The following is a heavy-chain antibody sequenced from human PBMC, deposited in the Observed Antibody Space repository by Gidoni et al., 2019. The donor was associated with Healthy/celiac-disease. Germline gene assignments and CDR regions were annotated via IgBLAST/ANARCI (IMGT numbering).Heavy chain of an antibody. J-gene: IGHJ3*02. V-gene: IGHV4-39*01. CDR3: ARLGGYCSGGSCYWYAFDI. Sequence: QLQLQESGPGLVKPSETLSLTCTVSGGSISSSSYYWGWIRQPPGKGLEWIGSIYYSGSTYYNPSLKSRVTISVDTSKNQFSLKLSSVTAADTAVYYCARLGGYCSGGSCYWYAFDIWGQGTMVTVSS. CDR1: GGSISSSSYY. D-gene: IGHD2-15*01. CDR2: IYYSGST.